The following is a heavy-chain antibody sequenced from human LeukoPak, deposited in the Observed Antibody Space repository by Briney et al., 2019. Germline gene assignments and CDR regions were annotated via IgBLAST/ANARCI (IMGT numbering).Heavy chain of an antibody. D-gene: IGHD4-17*01. Sequence: GGSLRLSCAASGFTFSSYAMHWVRQAPGKGLEWVAVISYDGSNKYYADSVKGRFTISRDNSKNTLYLQMNSLRAEDTAVYYCARGYGDYVELGAFDIWGQGTMVTASS. CDR1: GFTFSSYA. CDR2: ISYDGSNK. V-gene: IGHV3-30*04. J-gene: IGHJ3*02. CDR3: ARGYGDYVELGAFDI.